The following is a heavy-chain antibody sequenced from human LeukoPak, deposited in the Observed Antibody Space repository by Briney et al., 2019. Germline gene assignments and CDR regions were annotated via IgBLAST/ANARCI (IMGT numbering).Heavy chain of an antibody. Sequence: GGTLRLSCSASGFTFSSYEMNWVRQAPGKGLEWISYITGSGDTIYYADSVKGRFTISRDNAKNSLFLQMNSLTADDTALYYCARERTTIVSGTTIGAYWGQGTLVTVSS. CDR3: ARERTTIVSGTTIGAY. D-gene: IGHD2/OR15-2a*01. J-gene: IGHJ4*02. CDR1: GFTFSSYE. V-gene: IGHV3-48*03. CDR2: ITGSGDTI.